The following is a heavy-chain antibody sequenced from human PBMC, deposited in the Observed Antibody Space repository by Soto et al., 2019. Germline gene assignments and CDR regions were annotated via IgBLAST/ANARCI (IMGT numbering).Heavy chain of an antibody. J-gene: IGHJ6*02. V-gene: IGHV1-3*01. CDR2: INPASGHT. Sequence: QDQLVQSGAEVKKPGASVKVSCKASGYTFTTYALHWVRQAPGQRPEWMGWINPASGHTKYSKKFQDRVTITRDTSASTGHMELSSLRYEDTAVYYCGRSVVGATGEILYNAMDVWGQGTTVTVSS. D-gene: IGHD1-26*01. CDR3: GRSVVGATGEILYNAMDV. CDR1: GYTFTTYA.